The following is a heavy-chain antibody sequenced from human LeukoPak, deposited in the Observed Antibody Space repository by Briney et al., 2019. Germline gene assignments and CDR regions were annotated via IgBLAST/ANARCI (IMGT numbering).Heavy chain of an antibody. CDR1: GFTFSSYG. CDR3: AKFLLRAAAEVY. CDR2: ISYDGSNK. J-gene: IGHJ4*02. V-gene: IGHV3-30*18. Sequence: GGSLRLSCAASGFTFSSYGMHWVRQAPGKGLEWVAVISYDGSNKYYADSVKGRFTISRDNSKNTLYLQMNSLRAEDTAVYYCAKFLLRAAAEVYWGQGTLVTVSS. D-gene: IGHD6-13*01.